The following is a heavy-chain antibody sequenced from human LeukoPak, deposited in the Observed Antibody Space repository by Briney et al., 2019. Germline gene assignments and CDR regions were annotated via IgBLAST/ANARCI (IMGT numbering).Heavy chain of an antibody. CDR2: IWYVGSNK. Sequence: GGSLRLSCAASGFTFTSYGMHWVRQAPGKGLEWVAVIWYVGSNKYYADSVKGRFTISRDNSKNTLYLQMNSLRAEDTAVYYCAREDVANWSKLFDYWGQGTLVTVSS. J-gene: IGHJ4*02. CDR1: GFTFTSYG. D-gene: IGHD7-27*01. CDR3: AREDVANWSKLFDY. V-gene: IGHV3-33*01.